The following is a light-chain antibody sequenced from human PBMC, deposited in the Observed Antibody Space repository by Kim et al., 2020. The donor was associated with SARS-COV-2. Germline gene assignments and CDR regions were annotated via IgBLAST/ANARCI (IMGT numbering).Light chain of an antibody. CDR3: QAWDSSSHVV. Sequence: SYELTQPPSVSVSPGQTASITCSGDKLGYKYACWYQQKPGQSPVLVIYQDSKRPSGIPERFSGSNSGNTATLTISGTQAMDEADYYCQAWDSSSHVVFGGETKLTVL. CDR1: KLGYKY. V-gene: IGLV3-1*01. J-gene: IGLJ2*01. CDR2: QDS.